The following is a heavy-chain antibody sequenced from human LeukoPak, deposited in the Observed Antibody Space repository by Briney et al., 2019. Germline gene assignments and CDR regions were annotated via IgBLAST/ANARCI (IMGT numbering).Heavy chain of an antibody. Sequence: GGSLRLSCAASGFTFSDYHMSWIRQAPGKGLEWVSYISSGGSTTYYADSLKGRVAISRDNAKDSLYLQMNSLRAEDTAIYYCARGGIYSQGFDYWGQGSLVTVSS. CDR2: ISSGGSTT. V-gene: IGHV3-11*04. J-gene: IGHJ4*02. CDR3: ARGGIYSQGFDY. D-gene: IGHD6-13*01. CDR1: GFTFSDYH.